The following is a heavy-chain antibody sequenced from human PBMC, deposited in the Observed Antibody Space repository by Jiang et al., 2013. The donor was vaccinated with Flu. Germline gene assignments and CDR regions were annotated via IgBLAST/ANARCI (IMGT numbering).Heavy chain of an antibody. Sequence: GYSFTSYWISWVRQMPGKGLEWMGRIDPSDSYTNYSPSFQGHVTISADKSISTAYLQWSSLKASDTAMYYCARIVVISGRDDYWGQGTLVTVSS. CDR2: IDPSDSYT. D-gene: IGHD3-22*01. J-gene: IGHJ4*02. CDR1: GYSFTSYW. CDR3: ARIVVISGRDDY. V-gene: IGHV5-10-1*01.